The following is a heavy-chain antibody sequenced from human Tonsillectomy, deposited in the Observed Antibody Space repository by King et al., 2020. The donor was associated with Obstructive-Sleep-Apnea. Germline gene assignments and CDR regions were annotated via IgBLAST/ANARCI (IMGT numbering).Heavy chain of an antibody. D-gene: IGHD2-21*01. V-gene: IGHV1-8*01. J-gene: IGHJ3*01. CDR2: MNPHSGNT. Sequence: VQLVESGAEVKKPGASVTVSCKASGYTFSSYDISWVRQATGQGLEWMGWMNPHSGNTGYAQKFQVRVTVTRNTSTSTAYMELSSLSSEDTAVYYCARGRIYTFDVWGQGTLVTVSS. CDR3: ARGRIYTFDV. CDR1: GYTFSSYD.